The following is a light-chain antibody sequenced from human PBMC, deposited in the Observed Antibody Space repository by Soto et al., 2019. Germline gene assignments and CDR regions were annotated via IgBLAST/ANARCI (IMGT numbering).Light chain of an antibody. J-gene: IGKJ3*01. CDR1: QTLSNSY. CDR3: QQYGRSPYT. CDR2: GAS. Sequence: EIVVTQSPGTMSLSPGERATLSCRASQTLSNSYLAWYQQKPGQAPRLLIYGASTRATGIPDRFSGSGSGTVFTLTISGLEPEDFAVYSCQQYGRSPYTFGPGTKVDLK. V-gene: IGKV3-20*01.